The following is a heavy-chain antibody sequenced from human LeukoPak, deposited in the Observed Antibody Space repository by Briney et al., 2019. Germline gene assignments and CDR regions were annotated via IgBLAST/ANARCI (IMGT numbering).Heavy chain of an antibody. Sequence: PGGSLRLSCAASGFTFSSYGMHWVRQAPGKGLEWVAFIRYDGSNKYYADSVKGRFTISRDNSKNTLYLQMNSLRAEDTAVYYCAKVSPPPSSSWYEDYWGQGTLVTVSS. J-gene: IGHJ4*02. CDR1: GFTFSSYG. CDR2: IRYDGSNK. V-gene: IGHV3-30*02. CDR3: AKVSPPPSSSWYEDY. D-gene: IGHD6-13*01.